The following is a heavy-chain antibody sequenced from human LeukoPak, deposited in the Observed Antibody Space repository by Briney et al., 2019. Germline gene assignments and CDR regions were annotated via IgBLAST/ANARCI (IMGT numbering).Heavy chain of an antibody. D-gene: IGHD4-17*01. CDR1: GYTFTTYG. CDR2: ISGYDGNT. V-gene: IGHV1-18*01. CDR3: ARTVTTSSYYFDY. J-gene: IGHJ4*02. Sequence: VASVKVSCKSSGYTFTTYGVIWVRQAPGQGLEWMGWISGYDGNTNYAQKLRGRVTMTTDTSTSTAYMDLRSLRSDDTALYYCARTVTTSSYYFDYWGQGTLVTVSS.